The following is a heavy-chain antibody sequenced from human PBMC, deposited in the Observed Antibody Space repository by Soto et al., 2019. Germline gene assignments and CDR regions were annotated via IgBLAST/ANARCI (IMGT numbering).Heavy chain of an antibody. D-gene: IGHD3-22*01. CDR3: AGSPEWSYALSQLVITTFGFY. CDR2: IIPVFGAT. CDR1: GGTFSSYA. Sequence: QVQLVQSGAEVKKPGSSVKVSCKASGGTFSSYAFSWVRQAPGQGLEWMGGIIPVFGATNYAQRFQGRVTITAVPSTSTAYMYLSSLKSEDTAVYYCAGSPEWSYALSQLVITTFGFYWGPGTVVTVSP. V-gene: IGHV1-69*01. J-gene: IGHJ4*02.